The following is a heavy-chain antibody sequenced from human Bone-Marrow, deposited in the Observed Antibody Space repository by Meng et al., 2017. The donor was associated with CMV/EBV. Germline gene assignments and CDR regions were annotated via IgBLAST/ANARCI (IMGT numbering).Heavy chain of an antibody. CDR1: GFTFSSYA. Sequence: GESLKISCAASGFTFSSYAMSWVRQAPGKGLEWVSAISGSGGSTYYADSVKGRFTISRDNSKNTLYLQMNSLRAEDTAVYYCAREGWLQYPRYYYFGMDVWGQGTTVTVSS. V-gene: IGHV3-23*01. J-gene: IGHJ6*02. CDR3: AREGWLQYPRYYYFGMDV. CDR2: ISGSGGST. D-gene: IGHD4-11*01.